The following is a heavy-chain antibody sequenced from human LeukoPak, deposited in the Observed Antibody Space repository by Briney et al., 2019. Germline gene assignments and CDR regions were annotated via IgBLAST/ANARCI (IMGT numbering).Heavy chain of an antibody. Sequence: PGGSLRLSCAASGFTFSSYSMNWVRQAPGKGLEWVSKVSSSGSAIYYADSVKGRFTISRDNAKNSLYLQMNSLRAEDTAVYYCARGGSSWDYWGQGTLVTVSS. D-gene: IGHD6-13*01. J-gene: IGHJ4*02. V-gene: IGHV3-48*04. CDR2: VSSSGSAI. CDR3: ARGGSSWDY. CDR1: GFTFSSYS.